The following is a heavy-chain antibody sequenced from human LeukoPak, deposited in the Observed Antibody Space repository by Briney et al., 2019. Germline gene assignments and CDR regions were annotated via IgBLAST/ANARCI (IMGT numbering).Heavy chain of an antibody. J-gene: IGHJ4*02. CDR1: GYTLTELS. D-gene: IGHD3-10*01. V-gene: IGHV1-24*01. CDR2: FDPEDGET. CDR3: ATEARFGELLVGFR. Sequence: GASVKVSCKVSGYTLTELSMHWVRQAPGKGREWMGGFDPEDGETIYAQKFQGRVTMTEDTSTDTAYMELRSLRSEDTAVYYCATEARFGELLVGFRWGQGTLVTVSS.